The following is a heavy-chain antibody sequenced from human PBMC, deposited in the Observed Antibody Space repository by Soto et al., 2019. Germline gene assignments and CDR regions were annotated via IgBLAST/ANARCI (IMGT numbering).Heavy chain of an antibody. J-gene: IGHJ4*02. CDR3: ASTLKRGYDSSGYYEY. V-gene: IGHV4-59*01. Sequence: SETLSRTCTVSCGSISSYYWSWIRQPPGKGLEWVVYIYYSGSTNYNPYLKSRVTISVDTSKNKFSLKLSSVTAEDTAVYYCASTLKRGYDSSGYYEYWGQGTMVTVSS. CDR1: CGSISSYY. CDR2: IYYSGST. D-gene: IGHD3-22*01.